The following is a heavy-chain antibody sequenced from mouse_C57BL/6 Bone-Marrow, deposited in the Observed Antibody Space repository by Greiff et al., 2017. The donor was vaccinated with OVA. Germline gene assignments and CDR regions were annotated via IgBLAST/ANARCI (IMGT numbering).Heavy chain of an antibody. J-gene: IGHJ2*01. Sequence: DVNLVESGGGLVKPGGSLKLSCAASGFTFSSYAMSWVRQTPEKRLEWVATISDGGSYTYYPDNVKGRFTISRDNAKNNLYLQMSHLKSEDTAMYYCARGGGFAYWGQGATLTVSS. V-gene: IGHV5-4*03. CDR2: ISDGGSYT. CDR1: GFTFSSYA. CDR3: ARGGGFAY.